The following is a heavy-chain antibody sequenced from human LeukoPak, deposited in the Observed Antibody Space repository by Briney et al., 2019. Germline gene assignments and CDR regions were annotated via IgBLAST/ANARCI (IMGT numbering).Heavy chain of an antibody. J-gene: IGHJ5*02. CDR2: IYYSGST. CDR1: GGSISSGGYY. Sequence: SEILSLTCTVSGGSISSGGYYWSWIRQHPGKGLEWIVYIYYSGSTYYNPSLKSRVTISVDTSNNQFSLKLSSVTAADTAVYYCARDRAQTYYYGSGVFDPWGQGTLVTVSS. CDR3: ARDRAQTYYYGSGVFDP. D-gene: IGHD3-10*01. V-gene: IGHV4-31*03.